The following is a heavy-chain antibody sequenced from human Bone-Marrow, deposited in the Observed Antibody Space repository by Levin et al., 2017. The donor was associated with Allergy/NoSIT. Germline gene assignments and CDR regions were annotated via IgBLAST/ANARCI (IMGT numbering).Heavy chain of an antibody. D-gene: IGHD1-26*01. J-gene: IGHJ4*02. CDR1: GDSMSSGDW. CDR2: IHHNGGT. V-gene: IGHV4-4*02. CDR3: VRNGYYALEY. Sequence: SETLSLTCAVSGDSMSSGDWWSWVRQPPGKGLEWIGEIHHNGGTNYNPSLKSRVTISVDKSKSQFSLKLRSVTAADTAVFYCVRNGYYALEYWGQGILVTMSS.